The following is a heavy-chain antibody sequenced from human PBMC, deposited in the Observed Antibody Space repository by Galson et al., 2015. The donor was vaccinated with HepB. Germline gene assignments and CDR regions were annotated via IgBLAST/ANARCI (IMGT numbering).Heavy chain of an antibody. Sequence: SLRLSCAASGFTFSNYAMSWVRQAPGKGLEWVGFIRNKAYSGTTEYATSVKGRFTISRDDSKTIAYLQMNSLKTEDTAVYFCSRERGGSGSYYPWYFNYWGQGTLVTVSS. CDR1: GFTFSNYA. J-gene: IGHJ4*02. CDR2: IRNKAYSGTT. V-gene: IGHV3-49*04. D-gene: IGHD3-10*01. CDR3: SRERGGSGSYYPWYFNY.